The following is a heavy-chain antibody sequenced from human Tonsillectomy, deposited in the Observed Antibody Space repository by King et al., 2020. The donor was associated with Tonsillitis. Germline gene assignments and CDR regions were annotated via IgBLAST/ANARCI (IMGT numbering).Heavy chain of an antibody. Sequence: VQLQESGPGLVKPSQTLSLTCTVSGGSISSGGYYWIWIRQPAGKGLEWIVRINTSGTTHHNPSLTSRPTMSVDTYKNQFSLFLSSVTAADTAVYFCARLLLPATRGAFDIWGQGAMVTVSS. D-gene: IGHD2-2*01. V-gene: IGHV4-61*02. CDR3: ARLLLPATRGAFDI. J-gene: IGHJ3*02. CDR1: GGSISSGGYY. CDR2: INTSGTT.